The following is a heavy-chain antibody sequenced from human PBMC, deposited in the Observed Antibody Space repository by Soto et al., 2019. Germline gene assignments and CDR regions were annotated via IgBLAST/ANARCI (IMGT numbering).Heavy chain of an antibody. CDR3: ARVIRYFDWATLDY. CDR1: GFTFSSYA. CDR2: ISYDGSNK. V-gene: IGHV3-30-3*01. D-gene: IGHD3-9*01. J-gene: IGHJ4*02. Sequence: QVQLVESGGGVVQPGRSLRLSCAASGFTFSSYAMHWVRQAPGKGLEWVAVISYDGSNKYYADSVKGRFTISRDNSKNTLYLQMNSLRAEDTAVYYCARVIRYFDWATLDYWGQGTLVTVSS.